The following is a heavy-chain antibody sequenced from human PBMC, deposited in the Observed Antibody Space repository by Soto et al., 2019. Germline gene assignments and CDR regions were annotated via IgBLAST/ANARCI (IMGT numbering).Heavy chain of an antibody. V-gene: IGHV4-39*01. CDR3: ARGLITGSQYSGGWYYFGS. J-gene: IGHJ4*02. CDR1: GGSIGSSSYF. Sequence: SETMSLPWSVSGGSIGSSSYFWGCISQQPGKRLEWIGSIYYSGSTYYNQSLKSRVTVSVDTSNSQFSLELSSVTAADTAVYYCARGLITGSQYSGGWYYFGSCGQGTQGTVSS. CDR2: IYYSGST. D-gene: IGHD1-26*01.